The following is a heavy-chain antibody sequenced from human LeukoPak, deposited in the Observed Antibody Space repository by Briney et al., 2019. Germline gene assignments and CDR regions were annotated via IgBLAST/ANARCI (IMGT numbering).Heavy chain of an antibody. D-gene: IGHD3-16*01. Sequence: SETLSLTCTVSGGSISSSSYYWGWIRQPPGKGLEWIGSIYYSGSTYYNPSLKSRVTISVDTSKNQFSLKLSSVTAADTAVYYCAINTKGDYGPFGCWGQGTLVTVSS. CDR3: AINTKGDYGPFGC. CDR1: GGSISSSSYY. J-gene: IGHJ4*02. V-gene: IGHV4-39*01. CDR2: IYYSGST.